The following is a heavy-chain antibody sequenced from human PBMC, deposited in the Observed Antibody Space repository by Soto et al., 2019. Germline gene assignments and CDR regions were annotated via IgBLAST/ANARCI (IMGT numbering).Heavy chain of an antibody. Sequence: TLCVTWNVSGGSISSCDDYRSCIRKPPGKGLEWIGYIYYSGSTYYNPSLKSRVTISVDTSKNQFSLKLSSVTAADTAVYYCARILPSYYDFGSRYYPNWFDPWGKGTLVTVSS. V-gene: IGHV4-30-4*01. J-gene: IGHJ5*02. D-gene: IGHD3-3*01. CDR2: IYYSGST. CDR3: ARILPSYYDFGSRYYPNWFDP. CDR1: GGSISSCDDY.